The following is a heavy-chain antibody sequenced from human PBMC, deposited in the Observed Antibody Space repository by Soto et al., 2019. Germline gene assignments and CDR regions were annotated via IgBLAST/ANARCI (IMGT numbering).Heavy chain of an antibody. CDR3: ARVPARYYYGMDV. J-gene: IGHJ6*02. Sequence: QVQLQESGPGLVKPSETLSLTCTVSGGSISSYYWSWIRQPPGKGLEWIGYIYYSGSTNYNPSLTSRVTISVDTSKNPFSLKLSSVTAADTAVYYCARVPARYYYGMDVWGQGTTVTVSS. V-gene: IGHV4-59*01. CDR1: GGSISSYY. D-gene: IGHD2-15*01. CDR2: IYYSGST.